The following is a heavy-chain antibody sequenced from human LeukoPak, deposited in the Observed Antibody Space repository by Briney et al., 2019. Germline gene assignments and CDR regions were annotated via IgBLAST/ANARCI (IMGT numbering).Heavy chain of an antibody. D-gene: IGHD1-26*01. J-gene: IGHJ5*02. V-gene: IGHV3-23*01. CDR2: ISGSGGST. CDR1: GFTFSSYA. Sequence: PGGSLRLSCAASGFTFSSYAMSWVRQAPGKGLEWASAISGSGGSTYYADSVKGRFTISRDNSKNTLYLQMNTLRAEDTAVYYCAKGSGSYENNWFDPWGQGTLVTVSS. CDR3: AKGSGSYENNWFDP.